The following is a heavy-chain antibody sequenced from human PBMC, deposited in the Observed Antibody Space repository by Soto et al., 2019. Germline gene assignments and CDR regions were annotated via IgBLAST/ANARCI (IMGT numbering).Heavy chain of an antibody. V-gene: IGHV3-30*18. CDR1: GFTFSSYG. CDR3: AKVYGDYSDDAFDI. D-gene: IGHD4-17*01. Sequence: LRLSCAASGFTFSSYGMHWVRQAPGKGLEWVAVISYDGSNKYYADSVKGRFTISRDNSKNTLYLQMNSLRAEDTAVYYCAKVYGDYSDDAFDIWGQGTMVTVSS. J-gene: IGHJ3*02. CDR2: ISYDGSNK.